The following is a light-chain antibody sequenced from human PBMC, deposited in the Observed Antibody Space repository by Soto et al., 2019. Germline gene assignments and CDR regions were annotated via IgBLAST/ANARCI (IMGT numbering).Light chain of an antibody. V-gene: IGKV3-20*01. CDR3: HQYGSSRT. J-gene: IGKJ1*01. CDR1: QSVSSSY. CDR2: GAS. Sequence: EIVLTQSPGTLSLSPGERSTLSGRASQSVSSSYLAWYHQKPGQAPRLLVYGASSRATGIPDRFSGSGSGTDFTLTISRLEPEDFAVYYCHQYGSSRTFGQGTKVDIK.